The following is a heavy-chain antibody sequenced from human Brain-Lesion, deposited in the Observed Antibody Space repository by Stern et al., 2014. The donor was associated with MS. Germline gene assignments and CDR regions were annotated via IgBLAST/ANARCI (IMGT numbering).Heavy chain of an antibody. Sequence: EVQLVESGGDLVQPGRSLRLSCAAFGFTFDDYALHWVRQAPGKGLAWVAGISWNSGTIGYADSVKVRFTTARDNAYSSLYLQMNSLRPEDTALYYCARDITGSSAYFAYWGQGTLVTVSS. CDR2: ISWNSGTI. D-gene: IGHD1-14*01. CDR1: GFTFDDYA. J-gene: IGHJ4*02. CDR3: ARDITGSSAYFAY. V-gene: IGHV3-9*01.